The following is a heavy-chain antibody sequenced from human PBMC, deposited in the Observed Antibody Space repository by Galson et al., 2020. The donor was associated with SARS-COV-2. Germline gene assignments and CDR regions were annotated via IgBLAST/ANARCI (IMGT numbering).Heavy chain of an antibody. CDR1: GGSISSGDYY. V-gene: IGHV4-30-4*01. D-gene: IGHD3-22*01. J-gene: IGHJ4*02. CDR3: ARALTMIVVVTHFDY. Sequence: SETLSLTCTVSGGSISSGDYYWSWIRQPPGKGLEWIGYIYYSGSTYYNPSLKSRVTISVDTSKNQFSLKLSSVTAADTAVYYCARALTMIVVVTHFDYWGQGTLVTVSS. CDR2: IYYSGST.